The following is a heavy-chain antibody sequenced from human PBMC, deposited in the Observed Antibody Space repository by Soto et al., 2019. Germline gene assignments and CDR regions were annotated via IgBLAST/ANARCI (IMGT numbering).Heavy chain of an antibody. Sequence: QLQLQESGPGLVKPSETLSLTCTVSGGSISGSSYYWGWIRQPPGKGLEWIGSIYYSGSTYYNPSLKSRVTISVDTSKNQFSLKLSSVTAADTAVYHCARHISQWLPNWFDPWGQGTLVTVSS. D-gene: IGHD6-19*01. CDR1: GGSISGSSYY. V-gene: IGHV4-39*01. J-gene: IGHJ5*02. CDR2: IYYSGST. CDR3: ARHISQWLPNWFDP.